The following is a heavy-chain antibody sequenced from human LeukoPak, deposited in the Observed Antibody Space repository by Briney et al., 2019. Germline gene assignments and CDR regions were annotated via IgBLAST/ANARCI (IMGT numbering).Heavy chain of an antibody. CDR2: MNPNSGNT. CDR3: ARATYYSDSSGYHSLSYFDY. D-gene: IGHD3-22*01. J-gene: IGHJ4*02. V-gene: IGHV1-8*01. Sequence: ASVKVSCKASGYTFTSYDINWVRQATGQGLEWMGWMNPNSGNTGYAQKFQGRVTMTRNTSISTAYMELSSLRSEDMAVYYCARATYYSDSSGYHSLSYFDYWGQGTLVTVSS. CDR1: GYTFTSYD.